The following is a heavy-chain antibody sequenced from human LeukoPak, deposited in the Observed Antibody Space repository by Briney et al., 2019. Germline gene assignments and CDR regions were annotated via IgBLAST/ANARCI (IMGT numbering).Heavy chain of an antibody. Sequence: GGSLRLSCAASGFTFSSYAMSWVRQAPGKGLEWVSAISGSGGSTYYADSVKGRFTISSDNSKNTLYLQMNSLRAEDTAAYYCAKDQTRGYFDYWGQGTLVTVSS. CDR3: AKDQTRGYFDY. CDR2: ISGSGGST. V-gene: IGHV3-23*01. J-gene: IGHJ4*02. D-gene: IGHD3-10*01. CDR1: GFTFSSYA.